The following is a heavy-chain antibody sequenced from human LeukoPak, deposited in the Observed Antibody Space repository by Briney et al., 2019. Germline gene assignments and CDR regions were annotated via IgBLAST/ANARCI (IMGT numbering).Heavy chain of an antibody. V-gene: IGHV1-46*01. CDR2: INPSGSST. J-gene: IGHJ5*02. CDR1: GGIFSSYA. Sequence: ASVKVSCKASGGIFSSYAISWVRQAPGQGLEWLGLINPSGSSTLYAQKFQGRVTMTRDMSTTTDYMELSSLRSEDTAFYYCARDNSVGDVAWWFDPWGQGTLVTVSS. CDR3: ARDNSVGDVAWWFDP. D-gene: IGHD1-26*01.